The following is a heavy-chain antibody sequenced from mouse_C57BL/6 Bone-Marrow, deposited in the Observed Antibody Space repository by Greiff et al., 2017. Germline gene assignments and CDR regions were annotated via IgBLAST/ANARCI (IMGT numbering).Heavy chain of an antibody. J-gene: IGHJ2*01. V-gene: IGHV5-4*03. CDR3: ARGGSTGTAGY. D-gene: IGHD4-1*01. Sequence: EVKLVESGGGLVKPGGSLKLSCAASGFTFSSYAMSWVRQTPEKRLEWVATISDGGSYTYYPDNVKGRFTISRDNANNNLYLQMSHLKSEDTAMYYCARGGSTGTAGYWGQGTTLTVSS. CDR1: GFTFSSYA. CDR2: ISDGGSYT.